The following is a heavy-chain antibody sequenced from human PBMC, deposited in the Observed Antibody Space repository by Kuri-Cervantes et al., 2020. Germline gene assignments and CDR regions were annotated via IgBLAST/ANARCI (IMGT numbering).Heavy chain of an antibody. V-gene: IGHV3-23*01. Sequence: GGSLRLSCAASGFTFSSYAMSWVRQAPGKGLEWVSAISGSGGSTYYADSVKGRFTISRDNSKNTLYLQMNSLRAEDTAVYYCTTAGSLLWFGELFFGWFDPWGQGTLVTVSS. CDR2: ISGSGGST. J-gene: IGHJ5*02. CDR3: TTAGSLLWFGELFFGWFDP. CDR1: GFTFSSYA. D-gene: IGHD3-10*01.